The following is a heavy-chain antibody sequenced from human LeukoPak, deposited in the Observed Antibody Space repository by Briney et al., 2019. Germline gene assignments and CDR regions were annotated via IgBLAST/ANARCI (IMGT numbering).Heavy chain of an antibody. CDR1: GYTFTSYG. CDR3: ARDRAAVAGTKSYYYYGMDV. Sequence: ASVKVSCKASGYTFTSYGISWVRQAPGQGLEWMGWISAYNGNTNYAQKLQGRVTMTTDTSTSTACMELRSLRSDDTAVYYCARDRAAVAGTKSYYYYGMDVWGQGTTVTVSS. V-gene: IGHV1-18*01. J-gene: IGHJ6*02. CDR2: ISAYNGNT. D-gene: IGHD6-19*01.